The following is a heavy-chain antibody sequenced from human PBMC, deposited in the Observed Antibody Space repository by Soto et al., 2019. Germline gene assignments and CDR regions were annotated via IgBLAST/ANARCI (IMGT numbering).Heavy chain of an antibody. J-gene: IGHJ2*01. Sequence: QVQLQESGPGLVKPSETLSLTCTVSGGSISSFYWSWIRQPPGKGLEWIGYIYYLGSANYNPSLTSRVTVSVDTSNNQFSLKLNSVTAAYTAVYYCARGYYYDSNGPFDLWGRGTLVTVSS. CDR3: ARGYYYDSNGPFDL. D-gene: IGHD3-22*01. CDR2: IYYLGSA. V-gene: IGHV4-59*01. CDR1: GGSISSFY.